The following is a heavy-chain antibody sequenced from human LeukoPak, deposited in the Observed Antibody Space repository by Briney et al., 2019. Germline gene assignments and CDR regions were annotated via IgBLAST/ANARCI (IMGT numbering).Heavy chain of an antibody. CDR1: GGSISSYY. J-gene: IGHJ4*02. D-gene: IGHD6-19*01. CDR3: AREASSGWHIDY. Sequence: SETLSLTCTASGGSISSYYWNWIRQPPGKGLEWIGYIFHSGSTNYNPSLKSRVTMSVDTSKNQFSLNLSSVTAANTAVYYCAREASSGWHIDYWGQGTLVTVSS. V-gene: IGHV4-59*01. CDR2: IFHSGST.